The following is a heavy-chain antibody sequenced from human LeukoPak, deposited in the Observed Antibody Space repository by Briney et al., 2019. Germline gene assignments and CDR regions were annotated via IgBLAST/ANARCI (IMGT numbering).Heavy chain of an antibody. D-gene: IGHD4-17*01. CDR3: ARGALPADYGDYYFDY. V-gene: IGHV4-34*01. J-gene: IGHJ4*02. CDR1: GGSFSGYY. Sequence: SETLSLTCAVYGGSFSGYYWSWIRQPPGKGLEWIGEINHSGSTNYNPSLKSRVTISVDTSKNQFSLKLSSVTAADTAVYYCARGALPADYGDYYFDYWGQGTLVTVSS. CDR2: INHSGST.